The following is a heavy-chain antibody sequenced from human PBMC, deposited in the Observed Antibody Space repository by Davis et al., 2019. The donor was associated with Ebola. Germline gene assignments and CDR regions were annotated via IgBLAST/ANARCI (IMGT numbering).Heavy chain of an antibody. CDR1: GYTFTSYD. CDR3: ARDLTAGTGWFDP. D-gene: IGHD6-13*01. V-gene: IGHV1-8*01. J-gene: IGHJ5*02. Sequence: ASVKVSCKASGYTFTSYDINWVRQATGQGLEWMGWMNPNSGNTGYAQKFQGRVTMTRNTSISTAYMELRSLRSDDTAVYYCARDLTAGTGWFDPWGQGTLVTVSS. CDR2: MNPNSGNT.